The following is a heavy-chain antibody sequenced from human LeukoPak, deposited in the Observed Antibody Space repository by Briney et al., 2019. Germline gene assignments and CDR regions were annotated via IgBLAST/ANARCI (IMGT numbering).Heavy chain of an antibody. J-gene: IGHJ4*02. V-gene: IGHV1-2*02. CDR1: GYTFTGYY. Sequence: GASVKVFCKASGYTFTGYYMHWVRQAPGQGLEWMGWINPNSGGTNYAQKFQGRVTMTRDTSISTAYMELSRLRSDDTAVYYCARNDYGDYGIDYWGQGTLVTVSS. CDR3: ARNDYGDYGIDY. CDR2: INPNSGGT. D-gene: IGHD4-17*01.